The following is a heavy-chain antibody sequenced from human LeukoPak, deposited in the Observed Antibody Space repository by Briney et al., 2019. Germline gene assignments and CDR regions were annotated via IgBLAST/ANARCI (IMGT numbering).Heavy chain of an antibody. CDR3: ARGNAHAFDI. Sequence: PGGSLRLSCEGSGFTFSDAWMNWVRQLPGKGLVWVSRINSDGSGISYAGSVKGRFTISRDNAKNTLYLQMNSLRAEDTAVYYCARGNAHAFDIWGQGTMVTVSS. V-gene: IGHV3-74*01. CDR1: GFTFSDAW. J-gene: IGHJ3*02. CDR2: INSDGSGI.